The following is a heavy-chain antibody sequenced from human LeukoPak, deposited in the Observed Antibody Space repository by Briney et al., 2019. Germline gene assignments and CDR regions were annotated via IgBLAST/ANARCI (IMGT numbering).Heavy chain of an antibody. CDR2: ISAYNGNT. V-gene: IGHV1-18*01. D-gene: IGHD3-10*01. J-gene: IGHJ4*02. CDR3: ARVGPLWFGQLDFDY. CDR1: GYTFTSYG. Sequence: ASVTVSCKCSGYTFTSYGISWVRQAPGQGLEWVGWISAYNGNTNYPQKLQGRVTITTDPSTSTAYTELRSLRSDDAAVYCCARVGPLWFGQLDFDYWGQGTLVTVSS.